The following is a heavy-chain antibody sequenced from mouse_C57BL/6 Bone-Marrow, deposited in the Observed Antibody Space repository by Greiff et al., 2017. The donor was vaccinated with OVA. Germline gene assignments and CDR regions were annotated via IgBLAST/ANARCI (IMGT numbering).Heavy chain of an antibody. CDR3: AREGNYYGSSYDY. D-gene: IGHD1-1*01. CDR2: IDPSDSYT. V-gene: IGHV1-69*01. Sequence: QVQLQQPGAELVMPGASVKLSCKASGYTFTSYWMHWVKQRPGQGLEWIGEIDPSDSYTNYNQKFKGKSTLTVDKSSSPAYMQLSSLTSEDSAVYYCAREGNYYGSSYDYWGQGTTLTVSS. J-gene: IGHJ2*01. CDR1: GYTFTSYW.